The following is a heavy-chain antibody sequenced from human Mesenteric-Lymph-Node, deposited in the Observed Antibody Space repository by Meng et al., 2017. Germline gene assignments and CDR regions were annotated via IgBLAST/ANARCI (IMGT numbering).Heavy chain of an antibody. CDR3: AKIGSNHQFDL. J-gene: IGHJ4*02. Sequence: QVQLVQSGAEVQKPGASVKVSCKASGYTFTVYYRHWVRQAPGQGLGWMGGINPHTGGINYAQEFQGRVAMTRDTSISTAYMELSRLRTDDTAVYYCAKIGSNHQFDLWGQGTLVTVSS. CDR2: INPHTGGI. D-gene: IGHD4-11*01. V-gene: IGHV1-2*02. CDR1: GYTFTVYY.